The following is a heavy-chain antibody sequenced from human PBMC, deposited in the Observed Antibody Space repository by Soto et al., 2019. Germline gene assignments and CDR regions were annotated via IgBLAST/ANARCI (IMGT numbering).Heavy chain of an antibody. J-gene: IGHJ6*02. V-gene: IGHV4-59*08. CDR3: ARQGFGQLHGLVDV. CDR2: IHRSGST. CDR1: GGSITSHY. D-gene: IGHD3-10*01. Sequence: PSETLSLTCSVSGGSITSHYCSWFRQPPGKGLEWIGYIHRSGSTSYNPSLKSRVTMSVDTSKNQFSLKVNSVTAADTALYYCARQGFGQLHGLVDVWGPGTTVTVSS.